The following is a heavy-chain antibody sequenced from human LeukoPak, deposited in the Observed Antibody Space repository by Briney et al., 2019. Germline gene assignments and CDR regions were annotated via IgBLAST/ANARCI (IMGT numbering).Heavy chain of an antibody. CDR1: GVSFSDNY. CDR2: INHSGST. Sequence: PSETLSLTCAVHGVSFSDNYWNWIRQPPGKGLEWIGEINHSGSTNYNPSLKSRATISVDTSKNQFSLKLSSVTAADTAVYYCARGDSSSYYLNWFDPWGQGTLVTVSS. V-gene: IGHV4-34*01. CDR3: ARGDSSSYYLNWFDP. J-gene: IGHJ5*02. D-gene: IGHD3-22*01.